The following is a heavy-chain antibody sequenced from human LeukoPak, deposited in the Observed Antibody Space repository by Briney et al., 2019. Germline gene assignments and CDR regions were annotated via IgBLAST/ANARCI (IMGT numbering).Heavy chain of an antibody. D-gene: IGHD4-17*01. J-gene: IGHJ6*03. CDR3: ARDRDFGAVNYCSYYMDV. Sequence: GGSLRLSCAASGFTFSGYSMNWVRQAPGKGLEWISYISSSSTTTHYADSMKGRFTISRDNARKSLYLQMNSLRAEDTAVYFCARDRDFGAVNYCSYYMDVWGKGTTVTVSS. V-gene: IGHV3-48*04. CDR2: ISSSSTTT. CDR1: GFTFSGYS.